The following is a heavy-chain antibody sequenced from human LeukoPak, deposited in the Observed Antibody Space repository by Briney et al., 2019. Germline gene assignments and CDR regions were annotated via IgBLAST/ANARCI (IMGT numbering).Heavy chain of an antibody. V-gene: IGHV4-59*11. Sequence: PSETLSLTCTLSGRSISSHYGSWIRQPPGEVREWNGYIFYCGSTNYNPSLMSRVPISVDTYNNQCYLKLSSVTAADTAVYYCARVSVYYDSSGYSYNWFDPWGQGTLVTVSS. J-gene: IGHJ5*02. D-gene: IGHD3-22*01. CDR2: IFYCGST. CDR1: GRSISSHY. CDR3: ARVSVYYDSSGYSYNWFDP.